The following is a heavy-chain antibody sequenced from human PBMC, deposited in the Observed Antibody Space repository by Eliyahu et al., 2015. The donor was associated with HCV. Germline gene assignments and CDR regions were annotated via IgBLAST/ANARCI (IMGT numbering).Heavy chain of an antibody. CDR2: ISSSSSYI. V-gene: IGHV3-21*01. CDR3: AREGGYSYGFDY. Sequence: EVQLVESGGGLVKPGGSLRPSXAASGFXFSSYSMNWVXQAPGKGLEWVSSISSSSSYIYYADSVKGRFTISRDNAKNSLYLQMNTLRAEDTAVYYCAREGGYSYGFDYWGQGTLVTVSS. J-gene: IGHJ4*02. D-gene: IGHD5-18*01. CDR1: GFXFSSYS.